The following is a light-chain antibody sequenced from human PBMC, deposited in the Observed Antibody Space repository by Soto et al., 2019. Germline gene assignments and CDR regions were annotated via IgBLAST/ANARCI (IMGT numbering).Light chain of an antibody. CDR3: SSYISSSTYV. CDR2: GVS. Sequence: QSALTQPASASGSPGQSITISCTGTSSDIGRYNYVSWYQQYPGKAPKFMIYGVSNRPSGVSNRFSGSKSGNTASLTISGLQAEDEADYYCSSYISSSTYVFGTGTKVTVL. V-gene: IGLV2-14*01. CDR1: SSDIGRYNY. J-gene: IGLJ1*01.